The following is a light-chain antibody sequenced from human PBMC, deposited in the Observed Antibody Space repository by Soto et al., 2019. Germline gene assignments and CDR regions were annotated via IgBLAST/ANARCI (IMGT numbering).Light chain of an antibody. CDR2: CAS. Sequence: EIVMTQSPATLSLSPGERAPLSCRASQSVSSNLASYQHKPGQAPTLLLYCASTSAAGSRARFSGSGSGTEFTLTISSLQPEDFAVYYWQQYNSWPRTFGQGTKVDIK. J-gene: IGKJ1*01. CDR1: QSVSSN. CDR3: QQYNSWPRT. V-gene: IGKV3-15*01.